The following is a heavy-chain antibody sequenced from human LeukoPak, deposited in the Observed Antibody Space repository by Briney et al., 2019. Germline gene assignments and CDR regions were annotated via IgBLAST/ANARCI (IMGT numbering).Heavy chain of an antibody. J-gene: IGHJ6*02. V-gene: IGHV3-9*01. CDR2: ISWNSGSI. CDR1: GFTFDDYA. Sequence: GRSLRLSCAASGFTFDDYAMHWVRQAPGKGLEWVSGISWNSGSIGYADSVKGRFTISRDNAKNSLYLQMSSLRAEDTALYYCAKGDPSISYYYYGMDVWGQGTTVTVSS. CDR3: AKGDPSISYYYYGMDV. D-gene: IGHD3-3*01.